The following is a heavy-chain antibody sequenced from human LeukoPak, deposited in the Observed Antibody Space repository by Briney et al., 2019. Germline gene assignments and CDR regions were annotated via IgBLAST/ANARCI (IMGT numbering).Heavy chain of an antibody. CDR1: GFTFSSYA. Sequence: GGSLRLSCAASGFTFSSYAMTWVRQAPGKGLEWVSGISGSGETTYYADSVKGRFTISRDNSKNTLYLQMNSLRAEDTAVYYCSKHLGACLVGAFEIWGQETMVTVSS. D-gene: IGHD3-10*01. J-gene: IGHJ3*02. V-gene: IGHV3-23*01. CDR3: SKHLGACLVGAFEI. CDR2: ISGSGETT.